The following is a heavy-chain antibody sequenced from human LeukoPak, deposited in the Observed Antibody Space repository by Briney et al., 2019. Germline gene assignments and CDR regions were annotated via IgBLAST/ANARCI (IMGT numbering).Heavy chain of an antibody. CDR2: IYYSGST. J-gene: IGHJ4*02. D-gene: IGHD2-21*02. CDR1: GGSISSSSYY. V-gene: IGHV4-39*07. CDR3: ARGVTSFDY. Sequence: SETLSLTCTVSGGSISSSSYYWGWIRQPPGKGLEWIGSIYYSGSTYYNPSLKSRVTISVDTSKNQFSLKLSSVTAADTAVYYCARGVTSFDYWGQGTLVTVSS.